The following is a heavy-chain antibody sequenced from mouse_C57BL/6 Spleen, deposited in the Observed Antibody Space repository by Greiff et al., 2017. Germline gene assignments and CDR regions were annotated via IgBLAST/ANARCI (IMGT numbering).Heavy chain of an antibody. V-gene: IGHV1-61*01. CDR1: GYTFTSYW. D-gene: IGHD1-1*01. CDR3: ARLGGTAYYFDY. Sequence: QVQLQQPGAELVRPGSSVKLSCTASGYTFTSYWRDWVKQRQGQGREWIGIMYPSDSETHDKQKFKDKATLTVDKSSSTAYMQLSSLTSEDSAVYYCARLGGTAYYFDYWGQGTTLTVSS. J-gene: IGHJ2*01. CDR2: MYPSDSET.